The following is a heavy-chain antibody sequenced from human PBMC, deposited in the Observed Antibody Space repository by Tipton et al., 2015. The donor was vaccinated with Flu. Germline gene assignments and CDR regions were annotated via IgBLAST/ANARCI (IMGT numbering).Heavy chain of an antibody. Sequence: TLPLTCTVSGGSVNSYFWSWIRQPPGKGLEWIGGISYSGNTYYNPSLRSRVVISVDTSKNQFSLKVTSVTAADTAIYYCARLSFYDVDLKNFYFEDWGQGTLVTVSS. CDR3: ARLSFYDVDLKNFYFED. D-gene: IGHD3-10*02. CDR1: GGSVNSYF. J-gene: IGHJ4*02. CDR2: ISYSGNT. V-gene: IGHV4-59*05.